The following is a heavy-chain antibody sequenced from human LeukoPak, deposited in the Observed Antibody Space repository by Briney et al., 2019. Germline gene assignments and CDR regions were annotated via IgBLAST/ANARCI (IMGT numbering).Heavy chain of an antibody. Sequence: GASLRLSCAASGFTFSSYAMSWVGQAPGKGLEWVSAISGSGGSTYYADSVKGRFTISRDNSKNTLYLQMNSLRAEDTAVYYCAKDSRYCGGGSCNNWFDPWGQGTLVTVSS. CDR2: ISGSGGST. D-gene: IGHD2-15*01. CDR3: AKDSRYCGGGSCNNWFDP. J-gene: IGHJ5*02. CDR1: GFTFSSYA. V-gene: IGHV3-23*01.